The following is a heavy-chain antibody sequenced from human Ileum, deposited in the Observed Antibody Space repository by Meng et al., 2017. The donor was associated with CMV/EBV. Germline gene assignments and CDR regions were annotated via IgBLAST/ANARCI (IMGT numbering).Heavy chain of an antibody. CDR3: SRWMRQQIFHY. J-gene: IGHJ1*01. CDR1: GFTFGDYA. CDR2: IRSKADGGRT. D-gene: IGHD6-13*01. Sequence: GGSLRLSCTTSGFTFGDYAMSWVRQAPGKGLEGVASIRSKADGGRTEYAASVKGRFTISRDDSKSIAYLQMSSLESEDKAIYYCSRWMRQQIFHYWGQGSLVTVSS. V-gene: IGHV3-49*04.